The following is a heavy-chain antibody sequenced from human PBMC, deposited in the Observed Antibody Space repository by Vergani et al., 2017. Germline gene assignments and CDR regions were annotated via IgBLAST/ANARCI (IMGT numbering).Heavy chain of an antibody. V-gene: IGHV4-34*01. CDR1: GGSLSGYY. CDR2: IKHSGTI. J-gene: IGHJ3*01. D-gene: IGHD1-26*01. Sequence: QVQLQQWGPGLLKPSGTLYLTCAVYGGSLSGYYWSWIRLAPGKGREGIGEIKHSGTIKYKPTLNSPLEVSIDKSRDHFSLKLRSVSDADTAVYFCARRAERWETRLRDDFDVWGQGTFVTVSP. CDR3: ARRAERWETRLRDDFDV.